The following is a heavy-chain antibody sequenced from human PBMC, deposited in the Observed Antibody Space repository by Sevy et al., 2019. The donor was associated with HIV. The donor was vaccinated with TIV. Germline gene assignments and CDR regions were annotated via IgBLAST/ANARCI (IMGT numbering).Heavy chain of an antibody. CDR1: GGSISSYY. CDR3: ARYYYDSSGYFAPWWFDP. V-gene: IGHV4-4*07. D-gene: IGHD3-22*01. Sequence: SETLSLTCTVSGGSISSYYWSWIRQPAGKGLEWIGRIYTSGSTNYNPSLKSRVTMSVDTSKNQFSLKLSSVTAADTAVYHCARYYYDSSGYFAPWWFDPWGQGTLVTVSS. J-gene: IGHJ5*02. CDR2: IYTSGST.